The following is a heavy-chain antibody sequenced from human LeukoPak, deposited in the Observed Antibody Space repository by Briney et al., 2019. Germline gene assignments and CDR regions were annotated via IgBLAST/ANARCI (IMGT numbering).Heavy chain of an antibody. CDR3: AKDRRSSTSFAPDAFDI. CDR1: GFTFDDYA. D-gene: IGHD2-2*01. Sequence: GRSLRLSCAASGFTFDDYAMHWVRQAPGKGLEWVSGISWNSGSIGYADSVKGRFTISRDNAKNSLYLQMNSLRAEDTALYYCAKDRRSSTSFAPDAFDIWGQGTMVTVSS. CDR2: ISWNSGSI. V-gene: IGHV3-9*01. J-gene: IGHJ3*02.